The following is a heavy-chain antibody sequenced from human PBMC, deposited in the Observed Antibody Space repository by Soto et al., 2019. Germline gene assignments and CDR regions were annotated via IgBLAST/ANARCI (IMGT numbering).Heavy chain of an antibody. V-gene: IGHV3-30*18. CDR2: ISRDGSVR. D-gene: IGHD2-21*01. CDR1: GYAFGNYG. Sequence: QVQLVESGRGVVQPGRALRLSCAASGYAFGNYGIHWVRQAPGNGLEWVAVISRDGSVRYYADSVKGRFTISRDNSKNTLYLQVNNLRPEDTAVYYCAKEYCGGHCSSDYFDYWGQGTLVTVSS. CDR3: AKEYCGGHCSSDYFDY. J-gene: IGHJ4*02.